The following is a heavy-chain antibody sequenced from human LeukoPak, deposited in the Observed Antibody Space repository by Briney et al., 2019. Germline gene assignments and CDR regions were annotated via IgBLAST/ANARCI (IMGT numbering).Heavy chain of an antibody. Sequence: GGSLRLSCAVSGFTFSSYWMTWVRQAPGKGLEWVANIKYDGSEKYYVDSVKGRFTISRDNAKNSLYLRMNSLRAEDTALYYCGRIRGDRHSSGWSDSFDIWGQGTMVTVSS. CDR3: GRIRGDRHSSGWSDSFDI. D-gene: IGHD6-19*01. V-gene: IGHV3-7*03. CDR2: IKYDGSEK. CDR1: GFTFSSYW. J-gene: IGHJ3*02.